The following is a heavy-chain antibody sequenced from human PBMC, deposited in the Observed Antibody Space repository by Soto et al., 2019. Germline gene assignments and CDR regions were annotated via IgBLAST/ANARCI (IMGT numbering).Heavy chain of an antibody. Sequence: VQLLESGGGLVQPGGSLRLSCVGSGFIFSTYAMSWVRQAPGRGLEWVAGLFGNGGGIEYADLAKGRFTISRDNSKNTLYLQLNSLRAEDTATYYCVKDHHPDGFWPFDHWGQGTLITVSS. CDR3: VKDHHPDGFWPFDH. V-gene: IGHV3-23*01. CDR2: LFGNGGGI. D-gene: IGHD3-3*01. J-gene: IGHJ4*02. CDR1: GFIFSTYA.